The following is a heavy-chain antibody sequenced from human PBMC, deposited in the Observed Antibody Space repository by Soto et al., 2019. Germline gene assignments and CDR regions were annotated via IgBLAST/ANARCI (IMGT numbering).Heavy chain of an antibody. CDR3: ARGLFIENYYSGGWYCFEY. CDR1: GGSFSGYS. D-gene: IGHD3-10*01. Sequence: QVQLQQWGAGLLKPSETLSLTCAVYGGSFSGYSWTWIRQSPGKGLEWIGQINHSGSTTYNPSLQGRVTISLGPSKNQFSLELSSVTAADTAVYYCARGLFIENYYSGGWYCFEYWGQGTLVTVFS. J-gene: IGHJ4*02. V-gene: IGHV4-34*01. CDR2: INHSGST.